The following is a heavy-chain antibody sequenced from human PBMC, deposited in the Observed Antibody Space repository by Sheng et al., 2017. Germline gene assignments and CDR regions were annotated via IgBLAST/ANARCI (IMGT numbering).Heavy chain of an antibody. Sequence: QVQLQESGPGLVKPSETLSLTCAVSGYSISSGYYWGWIRQPPGKGLEWIGSIYHSGSTYYNPSLKSRVTISVDTSKNQFSLKLSSVTAADTAVYYCARAFVGVGARDPYFDYWGQGTLVTVSS. V-gene: IGHV4-38-2*01. CDR2: IYHSGST. D-gene: IGHD1-26*01. CDR1: GYSISSGYY. CDR3: ARAFVGVGARDPYFDY. J-gene: IGHJ4*02.